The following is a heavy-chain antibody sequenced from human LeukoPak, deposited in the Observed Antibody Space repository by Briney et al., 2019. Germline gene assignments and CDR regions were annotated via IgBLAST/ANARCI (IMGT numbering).Heavy chain of an antibody. CDR3: ARVVVPAAMDV. CDR1: GYSISSGYY. V-gene: IGHV4-38-2*02. CDR2: IYHSGST. Sequence: PSETLSLTCTVSGYSISSGYYWGWIRQPPGKGLEWIGSIYHSGSTYYNPSLKSRVTMSVDTSKNQFSLKLSSVTAADTAVYYCARVVVPAAMDVWGQGTTVTVSS. J-gene: IGHJ6*02. D-gene: IGHD2-2*01.